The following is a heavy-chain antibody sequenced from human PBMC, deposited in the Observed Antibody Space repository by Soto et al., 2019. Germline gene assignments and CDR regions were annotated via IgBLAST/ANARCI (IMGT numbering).Heavy chain of an antibody. CDR2: FDPEDGET. CDR1: GYTLTELS. Sequence: ASVKVSCKVSGYTLTELSMHWVRQAPGKGLEWMGGFDPEDGETIYAQKFQGRVTMTEDTSTDTAYMELSSLRSDDTAMYYCARGGYYDSSGARNYYFYGMNVWG. J-gene: IGHJ6*02. V-gene: IGHV1-24*01. D-gene: IGHD3-22*01. CDR3: ARGGYYDSSGARNYYFYGMNV.